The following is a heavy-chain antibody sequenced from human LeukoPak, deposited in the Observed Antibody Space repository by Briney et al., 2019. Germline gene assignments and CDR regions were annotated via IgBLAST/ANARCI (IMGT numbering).Heavy chain of an antibody. CDR1: GYTFTSYG. J-gene: IGHJ4*02. D-gene: IGHD3-10*01. V-gene: IGHV1-18*01. CDR3: ARDLRRDYYGSGSFHLDY. CDR2: ISAYNGNT. Sequence: ASVKVSCKASGYTFTSYGISWVRQAPGQGLEWMGWISAYNGNTNYAQKLQGRVTMTTDTSTSTAYMELRSLRSDDTAVYYCARDLRRDYYGSGSFHLDYWGQGTLVTVSS.